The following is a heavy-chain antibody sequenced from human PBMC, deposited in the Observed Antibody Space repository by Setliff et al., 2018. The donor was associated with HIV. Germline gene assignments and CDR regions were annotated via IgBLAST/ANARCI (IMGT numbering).Heavy chain of an antibody. CDR2: MSGNNGNT. CDR3: ARDGFYYGPGGFHNGGLDY. J-gene: IGHJ4*02. Sequence: ASVKVSCKASGYSLANYAISWVRQVPGHGLEWMGWMSGNNGNTKSAPKVQGRLTLATDISTCTAYMELMSLASDDTAVYSCARDGFYYGPGGFHNGGLDYWGQGTPVTVSS. D-gene: IGHD3-10*01. V-gene: IGHV1-18*04. CDR1: GYSLANYA.